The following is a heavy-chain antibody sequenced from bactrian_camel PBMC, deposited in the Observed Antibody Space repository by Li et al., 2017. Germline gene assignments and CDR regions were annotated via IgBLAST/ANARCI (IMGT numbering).Heavy chain of an antibody. Sequence: QLVESGGGSVQAGGSLKLSCRASGFSNEAYCLGWFRQAPGKEREGVATIGTLLRTNYADSVKGRATISRDNAKNTLYLQMNNLKTEDTGVYHCAIGVRPRETRSKGTQVTVS. CDR2: IGTLLRT. CDR1: GFSNEAYC. V-gene: IGHV3S65*01. D-gene: IGHD1*01. J-gene: IGHJ4*01.